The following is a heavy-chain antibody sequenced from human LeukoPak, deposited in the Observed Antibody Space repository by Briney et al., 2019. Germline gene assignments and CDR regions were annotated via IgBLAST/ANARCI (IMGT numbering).Heavy chain of an antibody. J-gene: IGHJ3*02. V-gene: IGHV3-23*01. CDR1: GFTSSSYA. CDR2: ISGSGITT. Sequence: QAGGSLRLSCVASGFTSSSYAMSWVRQAPGKGLEWVSFISGSGITTDYADSVKGRFTISRDTSKNTVYLQMNSLRAEDTAVYYCAAGQNPNAFDIWGQGTTVTVSS. D-gene: IGHD1-14*01. CDR3: AAGQNPNAFDI.